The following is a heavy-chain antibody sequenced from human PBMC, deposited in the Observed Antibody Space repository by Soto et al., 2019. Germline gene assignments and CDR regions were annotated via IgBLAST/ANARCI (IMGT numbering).Heavy chain of an antibody. CDR2: IYWDDDK. J-gene: IGHJ4*02. Sequence: ESGPTLVNPTQTLTLTCTFSGFSFSTTGVGVGWIRQPPGKALEWLALIYWDDDKRYSPSLKSRLTITKDTSKNQVVLTMTNMDPVDTATYYCAHRQAQGIGLAGTFDSWGQGTLVTVSS. D-gene: IGHD6-19*01. CDR3: AHRQAQGIGLAGTFDS. V-gene: IGHV2-5*02. CDR1: GFSFSTTGVG.